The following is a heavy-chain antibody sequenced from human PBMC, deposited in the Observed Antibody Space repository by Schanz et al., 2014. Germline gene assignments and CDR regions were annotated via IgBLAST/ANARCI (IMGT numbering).Heavy chain of an antibody. Sequence: QVQLVESGGGVVQPGRSLRLSCATSGLNFDYYGMNWVRQAPGKGLEWVANIGYDGSNKYYADSVKGRFTISRDNSKNTLFLQMSSLRAEDTAVYYCARPSDSSWYMDVWGKGTTVTVSS. CDR3: ARPSDSSWYMDV. D-gene: IGHD2-21*02. CDR1: GLNFDYYG. J-gene: IGHJ6*03. V-gene: IGHV3-33*01. CDR2: IGYDGSNK.